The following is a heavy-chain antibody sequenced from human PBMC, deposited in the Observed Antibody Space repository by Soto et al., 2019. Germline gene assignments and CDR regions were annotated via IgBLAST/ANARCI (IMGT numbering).Heavy chain of an antibody. V-gene: IGHV3-23*01. Sequence: EVQLLESGGGLVQPGGSLRLSCAASGFTFSSYAMSWVRQAPGKGLEWVSAISGSGGSTYYADSVKGRFTISRDNSKNTLNLQMNSLRAEDTAVYYCAKDVNDYIWGSYQTDYWGQGTLVTVSS. J-gene: IGHJ4*02. D-gene: IGHD3-16*01. CDR1: GFTFSSYA. CDR3: AKDVNDYIWGSYQTDY. CDR2: ISGSGGST.